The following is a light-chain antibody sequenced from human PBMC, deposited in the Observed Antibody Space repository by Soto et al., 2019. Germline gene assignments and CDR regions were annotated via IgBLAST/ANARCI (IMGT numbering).Light chain of an antibody. V-gene: IGKV3-20*01. CDR3: QKYGGSQTWT. Sequence: EIVLTQSPGTLSLSPGERATLSCRASQSVSSSHLAWYQQKPGQAPRLLIHGASSRVTGIPDRFSGSGSGTDFTLTITRLEPEDFAVYYCQKYGGSQTWTFGQGTKVEIK. CDR1: QSVSSSH. J-gene: IGKJ1*01. CDR2: GAS.